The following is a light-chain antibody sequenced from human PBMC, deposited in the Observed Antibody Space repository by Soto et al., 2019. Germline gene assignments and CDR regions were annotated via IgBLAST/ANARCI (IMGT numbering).Light chain of an antibody. Sequence: DIQMTQSPSSLSASVGDRVTITCRASQGISNYLAWYQQKPGKVPKLQIYAASTLQSGVPSRFSGSGSGTDFTLTISSLQPEDVATYYCQKYNSAPLVTFGQGTKLEIK. V-gene: IGKV1-27*01. CDR3: QKYNSAPLVT. CDR1: QGISNY. CDR2: AAS. J-gene: IGKJ2*01.